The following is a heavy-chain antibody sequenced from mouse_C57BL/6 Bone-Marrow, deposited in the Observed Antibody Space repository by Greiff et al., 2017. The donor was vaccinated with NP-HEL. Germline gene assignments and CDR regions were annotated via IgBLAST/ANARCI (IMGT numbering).Heavy chain of an antibody. CDR3: TTSGYDFDY. J-gene: IGHJ2*01. V-gene: IGHV14-4*01. D-gene: IGHD2-2*01. CDR1: GFNIKDDY. Sequence: VQLQQSGAELVRPGASVKLSCTASGFNIKDDYMHWVKQRPEQGLEWIGWIDPENGDTEYASKFQGKATITADPSSNTAYLQLSSLTSEDTAVYYCTTSGYDFDYWGQGTTLTVSS. CDR2: IDPENGDT.